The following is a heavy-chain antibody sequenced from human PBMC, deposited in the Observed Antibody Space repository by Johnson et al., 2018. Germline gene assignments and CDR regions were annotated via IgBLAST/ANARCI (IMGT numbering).Heavy chain of an antibody. CDR2: IHYSGST. V-gene: IGHV4-59*01. CDR3: ARTPGHGMDV. J-gene: IGHJ6*02. Sequence: QVQLQESGPGLVKPSETLSLTCTVSGGSISIYYWSWIRQPPGKGLEWIGYIHYSGSTNDNPSLKSRVTTSVDTSKNQFSLRLTSVTPADTAVYYCARTPGHGMDVWGQGTTVTVSS. CDR1: GGSISIYY.